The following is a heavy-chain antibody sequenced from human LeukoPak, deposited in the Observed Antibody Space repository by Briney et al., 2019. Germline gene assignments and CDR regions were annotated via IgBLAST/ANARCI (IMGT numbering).Heavy chain of an antibody. CDR1: GFTFSDYY. Sequence: GGSLRLSCAASGFTFSDYYMSWIRQAPGRGLEWVSYISDSSSYTYYADSVKGRFTISRDNAKNSLYLQMNSLRAEDTAIYYCARDREEKARIGGMEVWGQGTTVIVSS. CDR2: ISDSSSYT. CDR3: ARDREEKARIGGMEV. J-gene: IGHJ6*02. V-gene: IGHV3-11*05. D-gene: IGHD3-16*01.